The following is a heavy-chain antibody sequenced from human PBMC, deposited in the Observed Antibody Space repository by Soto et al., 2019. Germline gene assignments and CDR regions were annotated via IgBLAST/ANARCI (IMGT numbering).Heavy chain of an antibody. D-gene: IGHD2-15*01. J-gene: IGHJ6*01. CDR1: GYSFNSFG. V-gene: IGHV1-18*01. Sequence: ASVTVIRQAAGYSFNSFGISCVRKGPGQGLEWMGWISAYNGNTNYAQKLQGRVTMTTDTSTSTAYMELRILRSHETAGYYCARDVLVVNLDSGIDVWG. CDR3: ARDVLVVNLDSGIDV. CDR2: ISAYNGNT.